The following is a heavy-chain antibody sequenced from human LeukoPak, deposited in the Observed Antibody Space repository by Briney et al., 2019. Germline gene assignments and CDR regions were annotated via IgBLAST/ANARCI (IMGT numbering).Heavy chain of an antibody. CDR1: GGSISSSDPY. J-gene: IGHJ5*02. V-gene: IGHV4-39*01. CDR2: IFSDGST. CDR3: ARQGFDP. Sequence: SQTLSLTCTVSGGSISSSDPYWDWIRHPPGKTLEWIGNIFSDGSTYYNPSLKSRVTISVDTSKNQFSLKLTSVTAADTAVYYCARQGFDPWGQGTLVTVSS.